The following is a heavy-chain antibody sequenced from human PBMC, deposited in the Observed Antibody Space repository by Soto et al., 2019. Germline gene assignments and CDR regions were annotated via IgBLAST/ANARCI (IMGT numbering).Heavy chain of an antibody. CDR1: RYALTSYD. V-gene: IGHV1-8*01. D-gene: IGHD6-19*01. J-gene: IGHJ3*01. Sequence: ASVKVSCKASRYALTSYDINWVRQSTGPGLEWMGWMNSKSANTGYKQKFPGRVTMTRNTSISTADMEMSSLRSEDTDVYYFATFTGVVGPYAGGLGSSGWFYDAFDFWGQGTMVTVSS. CDR3: ATFTGVVGPYAGGLGSSGWFYDAFDF. CDR2: MNSKSANT.